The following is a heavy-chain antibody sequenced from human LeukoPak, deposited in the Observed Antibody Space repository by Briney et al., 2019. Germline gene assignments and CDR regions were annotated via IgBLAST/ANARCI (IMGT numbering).Heavy chain of an antibody. D-gene: IGHD4-17*01. CDR1: GYTFSGFY. J-gene: IGHJ4*02. V-gene: IGHV1-2*02. CDR2: INPNSGVT. CDR3: AREYGDYYFDY. Sequence: GASVKVSCKASGYTFSGFYIHWVRQAPGQGLEWMGWINPNSGVTNYAQKFQGRVTMTRDTSISTAYMELSRLRSDDTAVYYCAREYGDYYFDYWGQGTLVTVSS.